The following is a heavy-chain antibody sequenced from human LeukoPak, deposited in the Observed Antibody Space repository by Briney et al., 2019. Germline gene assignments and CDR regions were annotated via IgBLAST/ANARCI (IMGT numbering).Heavy chain of an antibody. J-gene: IGHJ4*02. CDR3: AREWELLPFDY. D-gene: IGHD1-26*01. V-gene: IGHV1-69*04. CDR2: IIPILGIA. CDR1: GGTFSSYT. Sequence: GASVKASCKASGGTFSSYTISWVRQAPGQGLEWMGRIIPILGIANYAQKFQGRVTITADKSTSTAYMELSSLRSEDTAVYYCAREWELLPFDYWGQGTLVTVSS.